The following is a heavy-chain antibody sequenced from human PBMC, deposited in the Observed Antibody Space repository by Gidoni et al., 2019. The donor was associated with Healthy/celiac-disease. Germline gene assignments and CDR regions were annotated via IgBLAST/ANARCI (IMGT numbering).Heavy chain of an antibody. Sequence: EVQLVESGGGLVQPGRSLRLSCTASGFTFGDYAMSWFRQAPGKGLELVGFIRSKAYGGTTEYAASVKGRFTISRDDSKSIAYLQMNSLKTEDTAVYYCTMYYDFWSGYKGAYYYGMDVWGQGTTVTVSS. V-gene: IGHV3-49*03. CDR1: GFTFGDYA. CDR3: TMYYDFWSGYKGAYYYGMDV. J-gene: IGHJ6*02. D-gene: IGHD3-3*01. CDR2: IRSKAYGGTT.